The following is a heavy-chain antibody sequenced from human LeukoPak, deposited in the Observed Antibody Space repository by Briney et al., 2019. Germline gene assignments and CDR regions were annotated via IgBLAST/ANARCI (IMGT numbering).Heavy chain of an antibody. V-gene: IGHV1-18*01. CDR1: GYTFTSYG. CDR2: ISAYNGNT. J-gene: IGHJ4*02. CDR3: ARDNYDSSGYYLDSTVFDY. D-gene: IGHD3-22*01. Sequence: GASVKVSCKASGYTFTSYGISWVRQAPGQGLEWMGWISAYNGNTNYAQKLQGRVTMTTDTSTSTAYMELRSLRSDDTAVYYCARDNYDSSGYYLDSTVFDYWGQGTLVTVSS.